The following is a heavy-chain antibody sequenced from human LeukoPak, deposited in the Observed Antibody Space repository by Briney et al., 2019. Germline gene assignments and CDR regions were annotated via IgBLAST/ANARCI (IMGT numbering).Heavy chain of an antibody. CDR2: ISPGGGPT. V-gene: IGHV3-23*01. Sequence: GGTLRLSCAGSGFPFSSHGMNWVRQAPGKGLEGVSGISPGGGPTYYADSVKGRFTISRDDVKSTLYLQMKNLRAEDTAVYYCAKDGAWLRFDDWGQGILVTVSS. J-gene: IGHJ4*02. CDR1: GFPFSSHG. CDR3: AKDGAWLRFDD. D-gene: IGHD5-12*01.